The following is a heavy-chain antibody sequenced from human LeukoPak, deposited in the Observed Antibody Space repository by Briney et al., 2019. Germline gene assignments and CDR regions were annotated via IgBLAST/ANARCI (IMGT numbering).Heavy chain of an antibody. D-gene: IGHD3-10*02. CDR2: IYSGGST. CDR3: AELGITMIGGV. CDR1: GFTVSSNY. J-gene: IGHJ6*04. V-gene: IGHV3-66*01. Sequence: GGSLRLSCAASGFTVSSNYMSWVRQAPGKGLEWVSIIYSGGSTYYADSVKGRFTISGDNAKNSLYLQMNSLRAEDTAVYYCAELGITMIGGVWGKGTTVTISS.